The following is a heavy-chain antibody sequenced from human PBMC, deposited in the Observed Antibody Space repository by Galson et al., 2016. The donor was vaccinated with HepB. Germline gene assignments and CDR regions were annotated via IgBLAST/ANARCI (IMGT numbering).Heavy chain of an antibody. J-gene: IGHJ4*02. CDR3: ARGDSTGWDYLDS. CDR2: ISTTGRTM. D-gene: IGHD6-19*01. Sequence: SLRLSCAASGFTFSSYEMNWVRQAPGKGLEWVAHISTTGRTMYYADSVKGRFPTSRDNAWNSLYLQMNGLRPEDTAVYFCARGDSTGWDYLDSWGQGNLVTVSS. V-gene: IGHV3-48*03. CDR1: GFTFSSYE.